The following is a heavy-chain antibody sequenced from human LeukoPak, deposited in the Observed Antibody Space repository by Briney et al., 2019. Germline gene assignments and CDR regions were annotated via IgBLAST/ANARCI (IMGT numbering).Heavy chain of an antibody. CDR2: IIPIFGTA. V-gene: IGHV1-69*13. D-gene: IGHD4-11*01. CDR3: ARANSNYKSYYYYYMDV. Sequence: SVKVSCKASGGSFSSYAISWVRQAPGQGLEWMGGIIPIFGTANYAQKFQGRVTITADESTSTAYMELSSLRSEDTAVYYCARANSNYKSYYYYYMDVWGKGTTVTVSS. J-gene: IGHJ6*03. CDR1: GGSFSSYA.